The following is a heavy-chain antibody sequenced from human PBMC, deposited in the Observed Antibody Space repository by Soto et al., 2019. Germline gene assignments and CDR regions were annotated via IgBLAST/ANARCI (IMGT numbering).Heavy chain of an antibody. V-gene: IGHV4-39*01. J-gene: IGHJ4*02. CDR3: ARLGMVYAIPHFDY. Sequence: SETLSLTCTVSGVSISSSSYYWGWIRQPPGKGLEWIGNIYYSGSTSYNPSLKSRVTISVDTSKNQFSLKLSSVTAADTAVYYCARLGMVYAIPHFDYWGQGTLVTVSS. CDR1: GVSISSSSYY. D-gene: IGHD2-8*01. CDR2: IYYSGST.